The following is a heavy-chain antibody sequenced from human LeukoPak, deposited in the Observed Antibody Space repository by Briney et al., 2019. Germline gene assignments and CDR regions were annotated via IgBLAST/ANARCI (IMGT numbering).Heavy chain of an antibody. D-gene: IGHD3-3*01. Sequence: SETLSLTCTVSGGSISSGDYYWSWIRQPPGKGLEWIGYIYYSGSTYYNPSLKSRVTISVDTSKNQFSLKLSSVTAADTAVYSCARDRLRFCCGWGGNWFDPWGQGTLVTVSS. CDR1: GGSISSGDYY. J-gene: IGHJ5*02. V-gene: IGHV4-30-4*08. CDR3: ARDRLRFCCGWGGNWFDP. CDR2: IYYSGST.